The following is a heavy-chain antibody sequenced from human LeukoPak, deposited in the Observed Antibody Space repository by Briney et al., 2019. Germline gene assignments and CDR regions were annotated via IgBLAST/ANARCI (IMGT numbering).Heavy chain of an antibody. CDR3: ARAGDPLYDFWSGYYRYNWFDP. D-gene: IGHD3-3*01. V-gene: IGHV1-46*01. CDR2: INPSGGST. J-gene: IGHJ5*02. Sequence: ASVKVSCKASGYTFTSYYMHWVRQAPGQGLEWMGIINPSGGSTSYAQKFQGRVTMTRDTSTSTVYMELSSLRSEDTAVYYCARAGDPLYDFWSGYYRYNWFDPWGQGTLATVSS. CDR1: GYTFTSYY.